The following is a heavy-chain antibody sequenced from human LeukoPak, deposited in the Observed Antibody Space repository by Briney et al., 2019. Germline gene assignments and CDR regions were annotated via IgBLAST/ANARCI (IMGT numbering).Heavy chain of an antibody. J-gene: IGHJ6*02. D-gene: IGHD4-17*01. Sequence: GASVKVSCKASGYTFTSYGISWVRQAPGQGLEWMGWISAYNGNTNYAQKPQGRVTMTTDTSTSTAYMELRSLRSDDTAVYYCARDPTVPPPNYYYYGMDVWGQGTTVTVSS. CDR3: ARDPTVPPPNYYYYGMDV. V-gene: IGHV1-18*01. CDR2: ISAYNGNT. CDR1: GYTFTSYG.